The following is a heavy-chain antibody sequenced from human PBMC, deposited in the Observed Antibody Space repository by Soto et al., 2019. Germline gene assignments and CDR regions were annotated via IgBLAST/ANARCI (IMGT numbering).Heavy chain of an antibody. Sequence: EVQMLESGGGLVQPGGSLRLSCAASGFTCSSYDMSWVRQAPGKGLEWVSTILVGGSTHYPDSVKGRFTISRDNSKNTMFLQMNSLTAGDTAVYYCAKATAIGGGAFDICGQGTMVTVSS. CDR1: GFTCSSYD. CDR3: AKATAIGGGAFDI. J-gene: IGHJ3*02. V-gene: IGHV3-23*01. CDR2: ILVGGST. D-gene: IGHD3-3*01.